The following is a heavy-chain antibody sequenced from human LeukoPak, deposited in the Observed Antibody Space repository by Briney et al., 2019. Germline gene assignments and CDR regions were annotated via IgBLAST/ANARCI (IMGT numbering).Heavy chain of an antibody. CDR3: ARDLRGSSIGAFDI. CDR1: GFTFSSYS. Sequence: GGSLRLSCAASGFTFSSYSMNWVRQAPGKGLEWVSSISSSSSYIYYADSVKGRFTISRDDAKNSLYLQMNSLRAEDTAVYYCARDLRGSSIGAFDIWGQGTMVTVSS. J-gene: IGHJ3*02. CDR2: ISSSSSYI. V-gene: IGHV3-21*01. D-gene: IGHD1-26*01.